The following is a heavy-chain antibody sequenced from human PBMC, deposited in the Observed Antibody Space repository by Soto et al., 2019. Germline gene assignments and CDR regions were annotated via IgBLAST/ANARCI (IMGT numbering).Heavy chain of an antibody. J-gene: IGHJ4*02. CDR3: ANASSAWYDSKSYYFDD. CDR2: ISATGGST. CDR1: GFSFSDYA. V-gene: IGHV3-23*01. Sequence: EVQLLDSGGGLVQPGGSLRLSCAASGFSFSDYAMNWVRQAPGKGLEWVSEISATGGSTFYEDFVKGRFTISRDNSENTLYLHLTSLIDEDTARYYRANASSAWYDSKSYYFDDCGPVTLVHVSS. D-gene: IGHD6-19*01.